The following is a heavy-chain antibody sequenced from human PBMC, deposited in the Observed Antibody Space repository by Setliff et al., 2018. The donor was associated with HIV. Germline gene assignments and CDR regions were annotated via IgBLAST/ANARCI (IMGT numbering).Heavy chain of an antibody. CDR2: INHNGGT. D-gene: IGHD3-3*01. CDR3: ARGSYRGSGFFVRYFDF. CDR1: GGSFTSYY. V-gene: IGHV4-34*01. Sequence: SETLSLTCAVYGGSFTSYYWTWIRQAPGKDLEWIGEINHNGGTDYNPSLKSRVTISVDRSKNQFFLRLTSVTAADTAVYYCARGSYRGSGFFVRYFDFWGQGSLVTVSS. J-gene: IGHJ4*02.